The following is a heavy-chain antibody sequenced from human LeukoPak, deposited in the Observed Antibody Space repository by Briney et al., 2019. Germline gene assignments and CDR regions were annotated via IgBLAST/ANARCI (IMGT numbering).Heavy chain of an antibody. Sequence: SETLSLTCTVSGGSISSSSYFWGWIRQPPGKGLEWIGSVSDSGNTYYNPSLKTPVTISVDMSKNQFSLKLSSVTAADTAVYYCVRLCTGGVVLWGQGTLVTVSS. CDR3: VRLCTGGVVL. V-gene: IGHV4-39*01. D-gene: IGHD3-16*01. CDR1: GGSISSSSYF. J-gene: IGHJ4*02. CDR2: VSDSGNT.